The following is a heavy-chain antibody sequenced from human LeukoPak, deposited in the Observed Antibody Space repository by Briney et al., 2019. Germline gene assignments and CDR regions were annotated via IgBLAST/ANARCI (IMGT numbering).Heavy chain of an antibody. V-gene: IGHV3-74*03. D-gene: IGHD6-19*01. J-gene: IGHJ3*01. CDR1: EFTLSNYW. CDR2: INIAGTGT. Sequence: GGSLRLSCADSEFTLSNYWIHWVRQAPGKGLVWVSRINIAGTGTKYADSVKGRVTTSRDNAKNTLYLQMNSLRAEDTAVYYCARSGWYRNDALDLWGQGTMVTVSS. CDR3: ARSGWYRNDALDL.